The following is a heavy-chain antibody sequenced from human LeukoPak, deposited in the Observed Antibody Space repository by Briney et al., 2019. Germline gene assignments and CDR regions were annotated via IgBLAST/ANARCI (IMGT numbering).Heavy chain of an antibody. Sequence: PGRSLRLSCAASGFTFSSYGMHWVRQAPGKGLEWVAVIWYDGSNKYYADSVKGRFTISRDNSKNTLYLQMNSLRAEDTAVYYCARDPGYSSSWYEIHYYMDVWGKGTTVTVSS. CDR1: GFTFSSYG. V-gene: IGHV3-33*01. J-gene: IGHJ6*03. CDR2: IWYDGSNK. D-gene: IGHD6-13*01. CDR3: ARDPGYSSSWYEIHYYMDV.